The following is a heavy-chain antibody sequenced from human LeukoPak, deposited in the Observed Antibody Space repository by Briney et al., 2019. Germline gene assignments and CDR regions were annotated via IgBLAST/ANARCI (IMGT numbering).Heavy chain of an antibody. Sequence: AGGSLRLSCAASGFTVSSNYMSWVRQAPGKGLEWVSVVYSGGSTYYADSVKGRFTISRDNSKNTLYLQMNSLRAEDTAVYYCARPYDSSGYTYDYWGQGTLVTVSS. D-gene: IGHD3-22*01. V-gene: IGHV3-66*04. CDR2: VYSGGST. CDR1: GFTVSSNY. J-gene: IGHJ4*02. CDR3: ARPYDSSGYTYDY.